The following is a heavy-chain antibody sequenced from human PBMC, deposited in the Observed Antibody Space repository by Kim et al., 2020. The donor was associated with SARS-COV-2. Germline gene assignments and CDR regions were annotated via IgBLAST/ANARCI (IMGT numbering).Heavy chain of an antibody. V-gene: IGHV3-23*01. D-gene: IGHD6-19*01. Sequence: GGSLRLSCAASGFTFSNYAMRWVRQAPGKGLEWVSVVPGGGGSTFYADSVKGRFTISRDNSKNTVFLQMNSVRAEDTAVYYCAKAQLPSRGWYDFEDWGQGTLVTVSS. CDR2: VPGGGGST. CDR1: GFTFSNYA. CDR3: AKAQLPSRGWYDFED. J-gene: IGHJ4*02.